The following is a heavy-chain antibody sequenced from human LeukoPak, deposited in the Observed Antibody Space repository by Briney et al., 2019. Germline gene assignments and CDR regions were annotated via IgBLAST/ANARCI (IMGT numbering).Heavy chain of an antibody. J-gene: IGHJ4*02. Sequence: GGSLRLSCAVSGLIFSDHYIDWVRQAPGKGLEWFGRSRNKAQSFTIHYAASVKGRFTISRDDSKNSLYLQMDSLKTEDTAVYYCARPPYAGSYSIDYWGQGTLVTVSS. CDR2: SRNKAQSFTI. CDR3: ARPPYAGSYSIDY. V-gene: IGHV3-72*01. D-gene: IGHD1-26*01. CDR1: GLIFSDHY.